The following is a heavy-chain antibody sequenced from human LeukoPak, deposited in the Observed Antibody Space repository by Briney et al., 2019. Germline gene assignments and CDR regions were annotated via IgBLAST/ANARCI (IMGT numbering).Heavy chain of an antibody. CDR1: GYTFTSYA. V-gene: IGHV1-3*01. Sequence: GASVKVSCKASGYTFTSYAMHWVRQAPGQRLEWMGWINAGNGSTKYSQKFQGRVTITRDTSASTAYMELSSLRSEDTAVYYCARDDSSSWKDWGQGTLVTVSS. CDR2: INAGNGST. CDR3: ARDDSSSWKD. D-gene: IGHD6-13*01. J-gene: IGHJ4*02.